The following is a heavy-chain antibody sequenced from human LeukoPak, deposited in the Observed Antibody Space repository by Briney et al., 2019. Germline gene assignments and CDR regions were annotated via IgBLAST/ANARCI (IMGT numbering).Heavy chain of an antibody. CDR2: ISYDGSNK. J-gene: IGHJ3*02. CDR1: GFTFSNYA. CDR3: ARDRIYDILTGYRNDAFDI. Sequence: RSGRSLRPSCAASGFTFSNYAMHWVRQAPGKGLEWVAVISYDGSNKYYADSVKGRFTISRDNSKNTLYLQMNSLRAEDTAVYYCARDRIYDILTGYRNDAFDIWGQGTMVTVSS. V-gene: IGHV3-30-3*01. D-gene: IGHD3-9*01.